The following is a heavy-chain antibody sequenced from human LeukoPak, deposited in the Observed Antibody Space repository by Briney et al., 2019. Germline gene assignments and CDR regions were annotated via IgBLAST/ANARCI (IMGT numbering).Heavy chain of an antibody. CDR2: IIPIFGTA. Sequence: GASVKVSCKASGGTFSSYAISWVRQAPGQGLEWMGGIIPIFGTANYAQKFQGRVTITADESTSTAYMELSSLRSEDTAAYYCARRYDILTGYSPDAFDIWGQGTMVTVSS. V-gene: IGHV1-69*13. J-gene: IGHJ3*02. CDR3: ARRYDILTGYSPDAFDI. CDR1: GGTFSSYA. D-gene: IGHD3-9*01.